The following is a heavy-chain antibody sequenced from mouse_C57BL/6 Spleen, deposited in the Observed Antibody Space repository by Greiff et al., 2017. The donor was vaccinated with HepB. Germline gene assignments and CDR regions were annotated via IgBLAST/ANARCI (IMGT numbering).Heavy chain of an antibody. CDR3: ARGGYYSNHWYFDV. V-gene: IGHV5-4*03. J-gene: IGHJ1*03. CDR2: ISDGGSYT. D-gene: IGHD2-5*01. CDR1: GFTFSSYA. Sequence: EVNVVESGGGLVKPGGSLKLSCAASGFTFSSYAMSWVRQTPEKRLEWVATISDGGSYTYYPDNVKGRFTISRDNAKNNLYLQMSHLKSEDTAMYYCARGGYYSNHWYFDVWGTGTTVTVSS.